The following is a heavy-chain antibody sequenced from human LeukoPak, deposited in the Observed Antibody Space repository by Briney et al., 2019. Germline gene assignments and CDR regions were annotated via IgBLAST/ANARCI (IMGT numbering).Heavy chain of an antibody. J-gene: IGHJ4*02. CDR1: GYSISSGHY. D-gene: IGHD2-2*01. V-gene: IGHV4-38-2*01. CDR3: ARLSVVPAAPFDY. Sequence: PSETLSLTCAVSGYSISSGHYCGWLRQPPGKGLEWIGSIYHSGSTYYNPSLKSRVTISVDTSKNQFSLKLSTVTAADTAVYYCARLSVVPAAPFDYWGQGSLVTVS. CDR2: IYHSGST.